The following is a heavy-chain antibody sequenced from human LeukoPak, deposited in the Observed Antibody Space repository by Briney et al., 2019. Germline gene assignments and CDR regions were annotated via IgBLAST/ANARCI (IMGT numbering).Heavy chain of an antibody. CDR2: INTNTGNP. D-gene: IGHD5-18*01. CDR1: GYTFTSYA. V-gene: IGHV7-4-1*02. J-gene: IGHJ4*02. Sequence: ASVKVSCKASGYTFTSYAMNWVRQAPGQGLEWMGWINTNTGNPTYAQGFTGRFVFSLDTSVSTAYLQISSLKAEDTAVYYCARGGRDTAMVAFDYWGRGTLVTVSS. CDR3: ARGGRDTAMVAFDY.